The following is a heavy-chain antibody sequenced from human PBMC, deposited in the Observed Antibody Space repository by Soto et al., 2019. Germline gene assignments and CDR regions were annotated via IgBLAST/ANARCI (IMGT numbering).Heavy chain of an antibody. J-gene: IGHJ4*02. CDR3: ARIAAAGTNFDY. Sequence: SETLSLTCTVSGGSITTIDYYWTWIRQLPGEGLEWIAYIHHAGPTYYNPSLQSRITISVDTSQNQFSLKLNSVTAADTAVYYCARIAAAGTNFDYWGQGTLVTVS. V-gene: IGHV4-31*03. D-gene: IGHD6-13*01. CDR1: GGSITTIDYY. CDR2: IHHAGPT.